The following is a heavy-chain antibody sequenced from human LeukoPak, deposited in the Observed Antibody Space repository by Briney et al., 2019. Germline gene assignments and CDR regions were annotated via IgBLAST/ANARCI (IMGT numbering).Heavy chain of an antibody. Sequence: PGGSLRLSCAASGFIFSNYGMNWVRQAPGKGLEWVAAISASGSATSYADSVRGRFTISRDNSKSTTYLQMNSLRAEDTAVYYCAKDSAYYYGMDVWGQGTTVTVSS. D-gene: IGHD6-25*01. CDR1: GFIFSNYG. V-gene: IGHV3-23*01. J-gene: IGHJ6*02. CDR3: AKDSAYYYGMDV. CDR2: ISASGSAT.